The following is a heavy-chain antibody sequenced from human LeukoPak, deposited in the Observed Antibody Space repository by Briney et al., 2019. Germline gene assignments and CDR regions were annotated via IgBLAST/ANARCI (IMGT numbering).Heavy chain of an antibody. V-gene: IGHV4-59*08. CDR2: IYYTGST. J-gene: IGHJ6*03. Sequence: SETLSLTCTVSAGSITNYYWSWIRQPPGKGLEWIGYIYYTGSTNYNPSLKSRVSISVDTSKNQFSLKLSSVTAADTAVYYCARAYIVNTNGDNVYYYMDVWGTGTTVTVSS. CDR1: AGSITNYY. CDR3: ARAYIVNTNGDNVYYYMDV. D-gene: IGHD5-24*01.